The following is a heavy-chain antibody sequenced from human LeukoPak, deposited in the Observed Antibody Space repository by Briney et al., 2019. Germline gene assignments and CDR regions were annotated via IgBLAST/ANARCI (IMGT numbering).Heavy chain of an antibody. D-gene: IGHD2-21*02. J-gene: IGHJ5*02. CDR2: INHSGST. CDR1: GGSFSGYY. V-gene: IGHV4-34*01. Sequence: SETLSLTCAVYGGSFSGYYWSWIRQPPGKGLEWIGEINHSGSTNYNPSLKSRVTMSVDTSKNQFSLKLSSVTAADTAVYYCARVWVTVGKNWFDPWGQGTLVTVSS. CDR3: ARVWVTVGKNWFDP.